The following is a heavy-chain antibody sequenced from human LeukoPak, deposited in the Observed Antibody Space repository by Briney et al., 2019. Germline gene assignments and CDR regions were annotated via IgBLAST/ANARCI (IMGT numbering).Heavy chain of an antibody. CDR2: ISAGGGST. D-gene: IGHD6-13*01. Sequence: GGSLRLSCAASGLTFSDYSMTWVRQAPGEGLFWVLGISAGGGSTYYADSVKGRFSISRDNSRNTLYLQMNSLRAEDTAVYYCAKDAAGPEYWGQGTLVTVFS. V-gene: IGHV3-23*01. CDR3: AKDAAGPEY. J-gene: IGHJ4*02. CDR1: GLTFSDYS.